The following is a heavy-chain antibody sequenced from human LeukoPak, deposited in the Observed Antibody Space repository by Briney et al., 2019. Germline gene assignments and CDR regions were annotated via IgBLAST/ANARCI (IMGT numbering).Heavy chain of an antibody. CDR2: INHSGST. Sequence: SETLSLTCTVSGGSISGYYWSWIRQPPGKGLEWIGEINHSGSTNYNPSLKSRVTISVDTSKNQFSLKLSSVTAADTAVYYCARGYCSSTSCYRSWFDPWGQGTLVTVSS. CDR1: GGSISGYY. CDR3: ARGYCSSTSCYRSWFDP. J-gene: IGHJ5*02. V-gene: IGHV4-34*01. D-gene: IGHD2-2*01.